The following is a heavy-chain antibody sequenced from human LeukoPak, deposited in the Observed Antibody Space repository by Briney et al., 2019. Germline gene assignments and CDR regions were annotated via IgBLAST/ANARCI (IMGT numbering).Heavy chain of an antibody. CDR2: ISSSSSAI. CDR1: GFSFSGYS. Sequence: PGGSLRLSCAASGFSFSGYSMNWVRQAPGKGLEWVSYISSSSSAIYYADSVKGRFTISRDNAKNSLYLQMNSLRDEDTAVYYCARVGYYESSGYYEYWGQGTLVTVSS. CDR3: ARVGYYESSGYYEY. D-gene: IGHD3-22*01. V-gene: IGHV3-48*02. J-gene: IGHJ4*02.